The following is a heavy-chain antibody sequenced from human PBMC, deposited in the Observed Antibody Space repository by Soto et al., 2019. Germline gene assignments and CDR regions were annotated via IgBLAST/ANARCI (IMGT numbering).Heavy chain of an antibody. CDR2: IYYSGST. Sequence: SETLSLTCTVSGGSISSYYWSWIRQPPGKGLEWIGYIYYSGSTNYNPSLKSRVTISVDTSKNQFSLKLSSVTAADTAVYYCARVPAAGTGYYYYGMDVWGQGTTVTVSS. CDR1: GGSISSYY. V-gene: IGHV4-59*01. D-gene: IGHD6-13*01. J-gene: IGHJ6*02. CDR3: ARVPAAGTGYYYYGMDV.